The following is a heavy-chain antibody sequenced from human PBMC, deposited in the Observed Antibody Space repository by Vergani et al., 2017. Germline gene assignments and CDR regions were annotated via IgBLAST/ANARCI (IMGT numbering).Heavy chain of an antibody. V-gene: IGHV4-39*07. CDR1: GGSISSSSYY. CDR2: IYYSGST. Sequence: QVQLQESGPGLVKPSETLSLTCTVSGGSISSSSYYWGWIRQPPGKGLEWIGSIYYSGSTYYNPSLQSRVTISVDPSKNQFSLRLRSVTAADTAVYYCARAPLGYCSSTSCYAHTLDYWGQGTLVTVSS. D-gene: IGHD2-2*01. CDR3: ARAPLGYCSSTSCYAHTLDY. J-gene: IGHJ4*02.